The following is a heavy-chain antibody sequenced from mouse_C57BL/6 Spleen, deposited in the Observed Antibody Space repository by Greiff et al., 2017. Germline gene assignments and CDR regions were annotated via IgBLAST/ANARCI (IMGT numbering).Heavy chain of an antibody. J-gene: IGHJ3*01. V-gene: IGHV7-3*01. D-gene: IGHD1-1*01. CDR2: IRNKANGYTT. Sequence: EVKLVESGGGLVQPGGSLSLSCAASGFTFTDYYMSWVRQPPGKALEWLGFIRNKANGYTTEYSASVKGRFTISRDNSQSILYLQMNALRAEDSATYYCARPYGSSYGFAYWCQGTLVTVSA. CDR3: ARPYGSSYGFAY. CDR1: GFTFTDYY.